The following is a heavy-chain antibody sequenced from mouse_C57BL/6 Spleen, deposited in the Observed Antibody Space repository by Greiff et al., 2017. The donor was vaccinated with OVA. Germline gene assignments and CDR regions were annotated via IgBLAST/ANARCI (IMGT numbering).Heavy chain of an antibody. D-gene: IGHD1-1*01. CDR1: GYTFTSYW. V-gene: IGHV1-69*01. CDR2: IDPSDSYT. CDR3: ARDGSSYFDY. Sequence: QVQLQQPGAELVMPGASVKLSCKASGYTFTSYWMHWVKQRPGQGLEWIGEIDPSDSYTNYNQKFKGKSTLTVDKSSSTAYMQLSSLTSEDSAVYYCARDGSSYFDYWGQGTTPTVSS. J-gene: IGHJ2*01.